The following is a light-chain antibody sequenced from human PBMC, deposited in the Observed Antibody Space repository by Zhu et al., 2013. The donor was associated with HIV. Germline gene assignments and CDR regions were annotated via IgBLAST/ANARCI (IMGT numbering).Light chain of an antibody. J-gene: IGKJ4*01. CDR1: QSVSSN. CDR2: GAT. Sequence: EIVMTQSPATLSVSPGERATLSCRASQSVSSNLAWYQQKPGQAPRLVIFGATGRATGIPDRFSGSGSGTDFTLSISRLEPEDFAVYYCQQYGSSPLTFGGGPTVEIK. CDR3: QQYGSSPLT. V-gene: IGKV3-20*01.